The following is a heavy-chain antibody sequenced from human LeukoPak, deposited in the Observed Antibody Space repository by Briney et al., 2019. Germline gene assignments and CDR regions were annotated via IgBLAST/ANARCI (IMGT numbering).Heavy chain of an antibody. V-gene: IGHV3-23*01. J-gene: IGHJ6*04. CDR3: ARDCSSTSCYDV. CDR1: GFTFDNYA. D-gene: IGHD2-2*01. CDR2: ITGSGGRT. Sequence: GGSLRLSCAASGFTFDNYAMSWVRQAPGKGLEWVSAITGSGGRTYYADSVKGRFTISRDNSKNTLYLQMNSLRAEDTAVYYCARDCSSTSCYDVWGKGTTVTISS.